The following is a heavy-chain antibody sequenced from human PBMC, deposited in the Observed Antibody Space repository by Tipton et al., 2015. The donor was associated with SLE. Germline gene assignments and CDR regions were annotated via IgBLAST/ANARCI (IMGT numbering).Heavy chain of an antibody. CDR1: GFTCSSYA. CDR3: ASDNTVTTYYFDY. Sequence: SLRLSCAASGFTCSSYAMSWFRQVPGKGLEWVSAISGSGGSTYYADSVKGRFTIPRDNSTNTLYLQMNSLRAEDTAVYYCASDNTVTTYYFDYWSEGTLVTVSS. D-gene: IGHD4-17*01. CDR2: ISGSGGST. V-gene: IGHV3-23*01. J-gene: IGHJ4*02.